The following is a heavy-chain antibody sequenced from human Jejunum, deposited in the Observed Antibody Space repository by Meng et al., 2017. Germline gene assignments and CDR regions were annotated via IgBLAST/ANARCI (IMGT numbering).Heavy chain of an antibody. CDR3: ASDVSAVRAYYFDY. J-gene: IGHJ4*02. V-gene: IGHV3-9*01. Sequence: SLKISCAASGFTFEDHAMHWVRQAPGKGLEWVSSISWNSDSRAYADSVKGRFTISRDNAKNSLYLQMNSLRTEDTALYFCASDVSAVRAYYFDYWGQGVLVTVSS. CDR2: ISWNSDSR. CDR1: GFTFEDHA. D-gene: IGHD6-19*01.